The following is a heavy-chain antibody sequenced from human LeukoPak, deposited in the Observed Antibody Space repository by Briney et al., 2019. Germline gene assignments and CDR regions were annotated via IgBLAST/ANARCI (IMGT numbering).Heavy chain of an antibody. CDR2: IYFSGST. CDR3: ARDGPYYYGSGSYYDGFDS. CDR1: GGSICSGGYY. D-gene: IGHD3-10*01. V-gene: IGHV4-31*03. J-gene: IGHJ4*02. Sequence: SETLSLTCTVSGGSICSGGYYWSSIRQHPGKCLEWIGYIYFSGSTYYNPSLKTRVTISVDTSKNQFSLKLSSVTGADTAVYYCARDGPYYYGSGSYYDGFDSWGQGTLVTVSS.